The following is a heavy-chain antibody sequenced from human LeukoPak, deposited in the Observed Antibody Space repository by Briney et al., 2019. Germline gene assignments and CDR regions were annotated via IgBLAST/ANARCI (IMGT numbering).Heavy chain of an antibody. D-gene: IGHD2-21*01. Sequence: SETVSCTASGRTFSSYAISWVRQAPGQGLEWLGGIIPLFGTANYAQKFQGRVTITADGATSTAYMELSSLRSEDTAVYYCARARDSEGRWWWRAKIPFYYGMDVWGQGTTVTVPS. J-gene: IGHJ6*02. CDR1: GRTFSSYA. CDR2: IIPLFGTA. CDR3: ARARDSEGRWWWRAKIPFYYGMDV. V-gene: IGHV1-69*13.